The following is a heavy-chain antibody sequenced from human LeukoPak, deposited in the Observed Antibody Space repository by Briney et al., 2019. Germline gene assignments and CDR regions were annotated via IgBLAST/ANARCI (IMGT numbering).Heavy chain of an antibody. D-gene: IGHD2-2*02. J-gene: IGHJ4*02. CDR2: INPNSGGI. CDR3: ARPTQPYCSSTSCYRGHRLECDY. Sequence: ASVKVSCKASGYTFTGYYMHWVRQAHGQGLEWMGWINPNSGGINYAQKFQGRVTMTRDTSISTAYMELSRLRSDDTAVYYCARPTQPYCSSTSCYRGHRLECDYWGQGTLVTVSS. CDR1: GYTFTGYY. V-gene: IGHV1-2*02.